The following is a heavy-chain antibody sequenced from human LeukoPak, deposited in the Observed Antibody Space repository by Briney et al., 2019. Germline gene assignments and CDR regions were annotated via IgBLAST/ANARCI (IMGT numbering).Heavy chain of an antibody. D-gene: IGHD3-10*01. CDR3: ARRVIMFREVIGDDAFDI. CDR2: INHSAST. Sequence: SETLSLTCAVYGGSFSGYYWSWIRQPPGKGLEWIGEINHSASTNYNPSLKSRVTISVDTSKNQFSLKLSSVTAEDTAVYYCARRVIMFREVIGDDAFDIWGQGTMSPSLQ. V-gene: IGHV4-34*01. CDR1: GGSFSGYY. J-gene: IGHJ3*02.